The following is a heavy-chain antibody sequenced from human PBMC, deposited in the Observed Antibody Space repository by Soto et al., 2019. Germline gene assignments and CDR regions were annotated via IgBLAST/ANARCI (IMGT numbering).Heavy chain of an antibody. V-gene: IGHV4-39*01. Sequence: QLQLQESGPGLVKPSETLSLTCAVSGGSITSSSYYWGWIRQAPGRGLEWIGTIYYRGSTYYNPSLESRVTISADTSKNQLSLNLRSVTAADTAVYYCASPAGAHYTFDYWGQGILVTVSS. CDR3: ASPAGAHYTFDY. CDR1: GGSITSSSYY. D-gene: IGHD4-4*01. CDR2: IYYRGST. J-gene: IGHJ4*02.